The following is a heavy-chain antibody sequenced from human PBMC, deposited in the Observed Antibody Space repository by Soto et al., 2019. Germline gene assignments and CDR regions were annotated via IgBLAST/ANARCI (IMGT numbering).Heavy chain of an antibody. D-gene: IGHD3-3*01. CDR2: IYHSGST. J-gene: IGHJ4*01. CDR3: ARHNPTSTVFGIVISLGF. Sequence: PSETLSLTCAVSGGSISSGGYSWSWIRQPPGKGLEWIGYIYHSGSTYYNTSLKNRVTILVDRSKKEFSLKLSSVTASDTAVYYCARHNPTSTVFGIVISLGFWGHGTLVTVSS. CDR1: GGSISSGGYS. V-gene: IGHV4-30-2*01.